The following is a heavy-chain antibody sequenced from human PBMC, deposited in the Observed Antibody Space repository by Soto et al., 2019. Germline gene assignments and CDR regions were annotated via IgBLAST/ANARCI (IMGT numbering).Heavy chain of an antibody. Sequence: QVHLQESGPGLLKPSETLSLTCTVTDDFVIGGRYYWNLIRQTPGKNLEWIGYVYDAGSTNSNASLKSRVTLSVDTSKKQFYLKLTSVTAADTAVYYCAREVGGTYIDSWGQGTRVTVSP. V-gene: IGHV4-61*01. CDR1: DDFVIGGRYY. CDR2: VYDAGST. D-gene: IGHD2-15*01. J-gene: IGHJ4*02. CDR3: AREVGGTYIDS.